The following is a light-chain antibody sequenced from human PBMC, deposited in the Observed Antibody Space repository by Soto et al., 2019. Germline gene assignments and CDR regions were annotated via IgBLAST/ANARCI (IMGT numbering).Light chain of an antibody. J-gene: IGKJ1*01. CDR3: QQYGTSPET. Sequence: EIVLTQSPGTLSLSPGEGATLSCRASQSVSRNYLAWYQQKPGQAPRLLIYDASSRATGIPDRFSGSGSGTDFTLTISRLEPEDFAVYYCQQYGTSPETFGQGTKVDIK. V-gene: IGKV3-20*01. CDR2: DAS. CDR1: QSVSRNY.